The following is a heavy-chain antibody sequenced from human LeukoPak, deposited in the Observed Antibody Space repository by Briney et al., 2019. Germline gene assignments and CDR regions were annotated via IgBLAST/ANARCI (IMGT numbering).Heavy chain of an antibody. J-gene: IGHJ4*02. CDR3: ARDGYNYFDF. CDR1: GFTFRNYY. D-gene: IGHD5-24*01. CDR2: ISSNGNTI. Sequence: GGSLRFSCAASGFTFRNYYMIWIRQATGKGLEWLSYISSNGNTIYYADSVRGRFTVSRDNVKNSLFVEMNSLRAEDTAVYYCARDGYNYFDFWGQGTLVTVSS. V-gene: IGHV3-11*01.